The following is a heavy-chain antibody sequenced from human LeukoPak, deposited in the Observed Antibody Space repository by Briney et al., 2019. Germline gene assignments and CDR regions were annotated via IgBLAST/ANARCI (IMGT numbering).Heavy chain of an antibody. V-gene: IGHV3-11*06. D-gene: IGHD5-12*01. CDR2: ISSSSSYT. CDR3: ARGDIMEQFDY. Sequence: GGSLRLSCAASGFTFSDYYMSWIRQAPGKGLKWVSYISSSSSYTNYADSVKGRFTISRDNAKNSLYLQMNSLRAEDTAVYYCARGDIMEQFDYWGQGTLVTVSS. CDR1: GFTFSDYY. J-gene: IGHJ4*02.